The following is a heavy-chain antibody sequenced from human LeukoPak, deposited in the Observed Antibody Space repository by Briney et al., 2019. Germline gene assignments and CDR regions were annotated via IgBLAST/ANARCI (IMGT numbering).Heavy chain of an antibody. D-gene: IGHD4-17*01. J-gene: IGHJ4*02. V-gene: IGHV3-23*01. CDR1: GFTFDDYG. Sequence: KTGGSLRLSCAASGFTFDDYGMSWVRQAPGKGLEWVSAISGSGGSTYYADSVKGRFTISRDNSKNTLYLQMNSLRAGDTAVYYCAKEGDDYGDYPAYFDYWGQGTLVTVSS. CDR2: ISGSGGST. CDR3: AKEGDDYGDYPAYFDY.